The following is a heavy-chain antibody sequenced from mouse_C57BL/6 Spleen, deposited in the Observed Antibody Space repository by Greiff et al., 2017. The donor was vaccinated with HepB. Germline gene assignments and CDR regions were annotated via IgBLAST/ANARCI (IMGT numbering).Heavy chain of an antibody. D-gene: IGHD2-1*01. CDR3: AREDYGNYGWYFDV. J-gene: IGHJ1*03. CDR1: GFTFSSYA. V-gene: IGHV5-4*01. Sequence: EVKVVESGGGLVKPGGSLKLSCAASGFTFSSYAMSWVRQTPEKRLEWVATISDGGSYTYYPDNVKGRFTISRDNAKNNLYLQMSHLKSEDTAMYYCAREDYGNYGWYFDVWGTGTTVTVSS. CDR2: ISDGGSYT.